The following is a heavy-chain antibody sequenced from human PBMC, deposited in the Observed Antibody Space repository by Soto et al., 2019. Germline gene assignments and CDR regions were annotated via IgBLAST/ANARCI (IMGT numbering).Heavy chain of an antibody. V-gene: IGHV4-59*01. Sequence: LSETLSLTCTVSGCSISSYYWIWIRQPPGKGLEWIGYIYYSGSTNYNPSLKSRVTISVDTPKNHFSLKLSSVTVADTAVYYCARGLLSGVLFGAFDIWGKETMVTVS. CDR1: GCSISSYY. J-gene: IGHJ3*02. D-gene: IGHD2-8*01. CDR3: ARGLLSGVLFGAFDI. CDR2: IYYSGST.